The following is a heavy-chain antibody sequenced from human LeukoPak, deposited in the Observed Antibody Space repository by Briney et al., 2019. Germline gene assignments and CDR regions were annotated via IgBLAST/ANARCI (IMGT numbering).Heavy chain of an antibody. Sequence: SETLSLTCTVSGGSINRYYWSWVRQPPGKGLECIGYIYSNGRTNYNPSLKSRVTISVDTSKNQFSLKLSSVTAADTAVYYCARQRGRVRYPFDYWGQGTLVTVSS. CDR3: ARQRGRVRYPFDY. CDR1: GGSINRYY. CDR2: IYSNGRT. J-gene: IGHJ4*02. D-gene: IGHD1-14*01. V-gene: IGHV4-59*08.